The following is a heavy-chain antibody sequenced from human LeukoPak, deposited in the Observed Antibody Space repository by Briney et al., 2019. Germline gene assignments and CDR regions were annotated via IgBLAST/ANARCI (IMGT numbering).Heavy chain of an antibody. CDR1: GYTFTSYG. Sequence: ASVKVSCKASGYTFTSYGISWVRQAPGQGLEWMGWISAYNGNTNYAQKLQGRVTMTTDTSTSTAYMELRSLRSDDTAVYYCARVLPVRYSHYFDYWGQGTLVTVSS. V-gene: IGHV1-18*01. CDR2: ISAYNGNT. D-gene: IGHD3-9*01. CDR3: ARVLPVRYSHYFDY. J-gene: IGHJ4*02.